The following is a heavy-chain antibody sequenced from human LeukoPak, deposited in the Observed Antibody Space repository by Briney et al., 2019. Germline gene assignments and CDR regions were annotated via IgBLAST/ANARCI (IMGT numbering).Heavy chain of an antibody. J-gene: IGHJ4*02. Sequence: GGSLRLSCAASGFTFSGYAMTWVRQAPGKGLEWVSGISGSGGSTWSADSVKGRFTISRDNSKNTLCLQMNSLRAEDTAVYYCARRSSDWYYFDFWGQGTLVTVSS. CDR3: ARRSSDWYYFDF. CDR2: ISGSGGST. V-gene: IGHV3-23*01. CDR1: GFTFSGYA. D-gene: IGHD6-19*01.